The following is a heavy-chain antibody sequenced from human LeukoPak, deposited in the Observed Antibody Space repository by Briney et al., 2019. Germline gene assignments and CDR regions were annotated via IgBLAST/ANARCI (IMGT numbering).Heavy chain of an antibody. J-gene: IGHJ4*02. V-gene: IGHV1-8*01. CDR2: MNPNSGNT. Sequence: ASVKVSCKASGYTFTSYDINWVRQATGQGLEWMGWMNPNSGNTGYAQKFQGRVTMTRNTSISTAYMELSSLRSEDTAVYYCARGRGYYYDSSGYYSGYWGQGTLVTVSS. D-gene: IGHD3-22*01. CDR1: GYTFTSYD. CDR3: ARGRGYYYDSSGYYSGY.